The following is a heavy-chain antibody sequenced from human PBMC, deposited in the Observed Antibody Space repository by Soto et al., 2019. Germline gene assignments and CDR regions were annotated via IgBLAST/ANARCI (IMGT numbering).Heavy chain of an antibody. CDR3: ARGLAAGDY. V-gene: IGHV1-46*01. J-gene: IGHJ4*02. D-gene: IGHD6-13*01. Sequence: QVQLVQSGAEVKKPGASVKLSCKASGYTFTNYYIHWVRQAPGQGLEWMAIINPNGGSTNYAQKFQGRVTLTRDTSTSTVYMDLSSLKSEDTAVYYSARGLAAGDYWGQGTLVTVSS. CDR1: GYTFTNYY. CDR2: INPNGGST.